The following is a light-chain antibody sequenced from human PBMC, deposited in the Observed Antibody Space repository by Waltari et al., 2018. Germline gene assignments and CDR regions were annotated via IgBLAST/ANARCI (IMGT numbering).Light chain of an antibody. J-gene: IGLJ3*02. CDR1: SSDVGGYNY. Sequence: QSALTQPRSVSGSPGQSVTISCTGTSSDVGGYNYVSWYQQHPGKAPKLMIYDVSKRPSGVPDRFSGSKSANTASLTISGLQADDEADYYCCSYAGSYTFLFGGGTKLTVL. CDR3: CSYAGSYTFL. CDR2: DVS. V-gene: IGLV2-11*01.